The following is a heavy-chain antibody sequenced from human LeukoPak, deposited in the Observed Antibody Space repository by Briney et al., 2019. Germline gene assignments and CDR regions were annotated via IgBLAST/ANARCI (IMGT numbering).Heavy chain of an antibody. CDR2: IGTAGDT. V-gene: IGHV3-13*01. CDR3: ARGGPGYYLDY. CDR1: GFTFSSHD. Sequence: HSGGFLRLSCAASGFTFSSHDMHWVRQATGKGLEWVSTIGTAGDTYYPGSVKGRFTISRENAKNSLYLQMNILKAGDTAVYYCARGGPGYYLDYWGQGTLVTVSP. J-gene: IGHJ4*02.